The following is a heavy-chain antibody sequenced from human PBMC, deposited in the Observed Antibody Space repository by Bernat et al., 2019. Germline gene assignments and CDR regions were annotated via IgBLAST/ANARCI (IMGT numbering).Heavy chain of an antibody. Sequence: QVQLQESGPRLVKPSETLSLTRNVTGDSINSFYWTWIRQPPGKGLEWIVFIYYNGRANYSPSLKGRVTISIATSRKQFSLVLTSVTAADTAVYYCPGVSYSGSLYWFDPWGQGALVTVSS. D-gene: IGHD6-13*01. J-gene: IGHJ5*02. CDR1: GDSINSFY. V-gene: IGHV4-59*12. CDR2: IYYNGRA. CDR3: PGVSYSGSLYWFDP.